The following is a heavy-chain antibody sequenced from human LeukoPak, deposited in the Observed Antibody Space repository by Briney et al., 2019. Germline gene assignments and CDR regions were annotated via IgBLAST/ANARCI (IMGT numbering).Heavy chain of an antibody. CDR1: GGSISSGDHF. CDR2: IYYSGST. Sequence: SQTLSLTCTVSGGSISSGDHFWSWIRQHPGKGLAWIGYIYYSGSTNYNPPLKSRVTISVDTSKNQFSLKLSSVTAADTAVYYCARHGDYLGYFDLWGRGTLVTVSS. CDR3: ARHGDYLGYFDL. D-gene: IGHD4-17*01. J-gene: IGHJ2*01. V-gene: IGHV4-30-4*01.